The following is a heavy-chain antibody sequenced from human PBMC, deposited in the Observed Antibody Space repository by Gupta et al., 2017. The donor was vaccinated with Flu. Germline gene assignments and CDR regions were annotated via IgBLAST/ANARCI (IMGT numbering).Heavy chain of an antibody. Sequence: QMQLVQSGAEVKKTGSSVKVSCKASGYTFTYRYLHGVRQAPGQALEWMGWITRFNGNNNYAQKVQDRVSITRDRSRSTASMELSSLRAEDTAMYYCARSGESDGTLDDGGQGTMVTVSS. CDR1: GYTFTYRY. D-gene: IGHD5-18*01. CDR3: ARSGESDGTLDD. V-gene: IGHV1-45*02. J-gene: IGHJ4*02. CDR2: ITRFNGNN.